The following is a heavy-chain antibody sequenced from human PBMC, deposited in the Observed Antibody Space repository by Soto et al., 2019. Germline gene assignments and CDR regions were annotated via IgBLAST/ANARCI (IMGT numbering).Heavy chain of an antibody. D-gene: IGHD6-13*01. CDR1: GFTFSSSG. CDR2: ISYDGNNK. CDR3: AKDLFFSSWPTNLYGMDV. J-gene: IGHJ6*02. Sequence: ESGGGVVQPGRSLRLSCEASGFTFSSSGMHWVRQAPGKGLEWVAVISYDGNNKYNADFVMGRFSISRDNSKNTLYLQMNSLRAEDTAVYYCAKDLFFSSWPTNLYGMDVWGQGTTVTVSS. V-gene: IGHV3-30*18.